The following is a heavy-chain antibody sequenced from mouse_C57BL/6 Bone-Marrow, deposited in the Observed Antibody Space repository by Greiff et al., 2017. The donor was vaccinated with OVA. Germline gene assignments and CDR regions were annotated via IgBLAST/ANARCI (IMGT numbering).Heavy chain of an antibody. CDR3: ARDGRDYYGSRGTWFAY. CDR1: GYSITSGYY. V-gene: IGHV3-6*01. J-gene: IGHJ3*01. CDR2: ISYDGSN. Sequence: EVQLQQSGPGLVKPSQSLSLTCSVTGYSITSGYYWNWIRQFPGNKLEWMGYISYDGSNNYNPSIKNRISITRDTSKNQFVLKLNSVTTEDTATYYCARDGRDYYGSRGTWFAYWGQGTLVTVSA. D-gene: IGHD1-1*01.